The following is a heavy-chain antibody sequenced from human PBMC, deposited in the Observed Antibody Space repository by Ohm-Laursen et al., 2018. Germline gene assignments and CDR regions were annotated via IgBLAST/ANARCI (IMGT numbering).Heavy chain of an antibody. D-gene: IGHD4-17*01. J-gene: IGHJ4*02. CDR2: ININGAMT. CDR1: GLTFSSYA. V-gene: IGHV3-23*01. CDR3: ARSIKDYGDYG. Sequence: SLRLSCTASGLTFSSYAMSWVRQAPGKGLEWVSGININGAMTHYADSVKGRFTISRDNSKNTLYLQMNSLRAEDTAVYYCARSIKDYGDYGWGQGTLVTVSS.